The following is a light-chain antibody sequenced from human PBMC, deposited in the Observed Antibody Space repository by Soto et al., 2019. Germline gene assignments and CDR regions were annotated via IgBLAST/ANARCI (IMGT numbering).Light chain of an antibody. V-gene: IGKV1-5*03. CDR3: QQDESYPYT. CDR1: QSIRSW. CDR2: KAS. J-gene: IGKJ2*01. Sequence: DIQMTQSPSTLSASVGDRVTITCRASQSIRSWLAWYQQKPGKAPKVLIYKASNLESGVPSRFSGSRSETEITLTISSLQPDDFATYYCQQDESYPYTFGQGNKLEIK.